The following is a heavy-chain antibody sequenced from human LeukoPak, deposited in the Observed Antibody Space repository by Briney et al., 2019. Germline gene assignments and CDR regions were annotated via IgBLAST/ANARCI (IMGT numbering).Heavy chain of an antibody. J-gene: IGHJ4*02. D-gene: IGHD6-19*01. CDR2: TYYTSKWNN. CDR3: ARGFFASGWAY. Sequence: SQTLSLTCAISGDXVSSXTXXXXXXXQSPSXXLEWXGRTYYTSKWNNEYAESVKSRITISPDTSKNQFSLQMNSVTPEDTAVYYCARGFFASGWAYWGQGTLVTVSS. V-gene: IGHV6-1*01. CDR1: GDXVSSXTXX.